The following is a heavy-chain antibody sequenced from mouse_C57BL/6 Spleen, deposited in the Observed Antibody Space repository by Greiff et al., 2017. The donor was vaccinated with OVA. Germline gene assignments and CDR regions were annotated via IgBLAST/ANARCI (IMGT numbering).Heavy chain of an antibody. J-gene: IGHJ2*01. V-gene: IGHV1-64*01. CDR1: GYTFTSYW. D-gene: IGHD1-1*01. Sequence: QVQLQQPGAELVKPGASVKLSCKASGYTFTSYWMHWVKQRPGQGLEWIGMLHPKSGSTNYNEKFKSKATLTVDKSSSTAYMQLSSLTSEDSAVYYCAVITTVVDYWGQGTTLTVSS. CDR3: AVITTVVDY. CDR2: LHPKSGST.